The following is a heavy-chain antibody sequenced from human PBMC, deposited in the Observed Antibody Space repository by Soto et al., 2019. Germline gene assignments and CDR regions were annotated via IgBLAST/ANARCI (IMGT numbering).Heavy chain of an antibody. D-gene: IGHD3-22*01. Sequence: EVQLVESGGGPVRPGGSLKLSYEASGFNFITYSLSWVRQAPGKGLEWVASISSSAVYIDYADSVKGRFTISRDNANNSLYLQMNSLRAEDTATYHCVRDGLDYYDTERLYFDNWGQGTLVTVSS. CDR3: VRDGLDYYDTERLYFDN. CDR2: ISSSAVYI. V-gene: IGHV3-21*01. J-gene: IGHJ4*02. CDR1: GFNFITYS.